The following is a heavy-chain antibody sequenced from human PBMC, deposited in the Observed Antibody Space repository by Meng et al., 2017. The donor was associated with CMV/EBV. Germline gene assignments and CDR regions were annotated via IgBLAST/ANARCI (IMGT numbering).Heavy chain of an antibody. D-gene: IGHD6-6*01. J-gene: IGHJ6*02. Sequence: ASVKVSCKASGYTFTSYYMHWVRQAPGQGLEWMGIINPSGGSTSYAQKFQGRVTMTRDTSTSTVYMKLSSLRSEDTAVYYCARGHPQGQLAYYYYGMDVWGQGTTVTVSS. CDR3: ARGHPQGQLAYYYYGMDV. CDR1: GYTFTSYY. CDR2: INPSGGST. V-gene: IGHV1-46*01.